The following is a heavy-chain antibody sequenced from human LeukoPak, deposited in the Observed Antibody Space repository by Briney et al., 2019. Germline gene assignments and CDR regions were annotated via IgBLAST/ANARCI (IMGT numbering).Heavy chain of an antibody. CDR2: INHSGST. V-gene: IGHV4-38-2*02. CDR1: GYSISSGYY. CDR3: ARGRDCTNGVCHNYYYYMDV. Sequence: NPSETLSLTCTVSGYSISSGYYWGWIRQPPGKGLEWIGEINHSGSTNYNPSLKSRVTISVDTSKNQFSLKLSSVTAADTAVYYCARGRDCTNGVCHNYYYYMDVWGKGTTVTVSS. D-gene: IGHD2-8*01. J-gene: IGHJ6*03.